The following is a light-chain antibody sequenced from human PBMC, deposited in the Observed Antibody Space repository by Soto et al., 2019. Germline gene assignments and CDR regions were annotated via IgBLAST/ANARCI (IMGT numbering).Light chain of an antibody. CDR1: QAISNF. V-gene: IGKV1-27*01. CDR2: AAS. CDR3: QKYDSAPWT. Sequence: DIQMTQSPSSLSASAGDRVTITSRASQAISNFLAWYQQKPGQVPKLLIHAASTLHSGVPTRFSGSGSGTDFTLTISSLQPEDVATYYCQKYDSAPWTFGQGTKVEIK. J-gene: IGKJ1*01.